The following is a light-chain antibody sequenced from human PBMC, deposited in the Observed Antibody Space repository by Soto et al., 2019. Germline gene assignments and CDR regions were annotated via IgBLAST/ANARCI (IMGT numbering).Light chain of an antibody. V-gene: IGLV2-14*01. J-gene: IGLJ1*01. CDR1: SSDVGGYNY. CDR2: AVT. Sequence: QSALTQPASVSGSPGQSITISCTGTSSDVGGYNYVSWYQQHPGKAPKLMIYAVTDRPSGVSSRFSGSKSGNTASLTISGLQAEDEADYYCFSHRGGDSHVFGTGTKLTVL. CDR3: FSHRGGDSHV.